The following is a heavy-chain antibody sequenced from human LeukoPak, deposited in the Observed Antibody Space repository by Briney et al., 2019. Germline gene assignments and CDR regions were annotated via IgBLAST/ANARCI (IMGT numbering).Heavy chain of an antibody. CDR1: GYTFSAYA. Sequence: ASVKVSCKASGYTFSAYAIHWVRQAPGQRFEWMGWIDADSGDTRYSQKFQGRITFTRDTSASTAYVDLSRLASDDTAVYFCARGDWRWYLDLWGRGTLVTVSS. CDR3: ARGDWRWYLDL. CDR2: IDADSGDT. D-gene: IGHD2-21*01. J-gene: IGHJ2*01. V-gene: IGHV1-3*01.